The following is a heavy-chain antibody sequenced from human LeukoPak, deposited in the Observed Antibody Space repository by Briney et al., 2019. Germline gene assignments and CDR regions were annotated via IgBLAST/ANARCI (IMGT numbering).Heavy chain of an antibody. CDR3: ARGITGTTLGLGDY. CDR1: GFTFSSYT. J-gene: IGHJ4*02. Sequence: GGSLRLSCAASGFTFSSYTMYWVRQAPGKGLEWVAVMSYDGSNEYYADSVKGRFTISRDNSKNTLYLQMNSLRTEDTAVYYCARGITGTTLGLGDYWGQGTLVTVSS. D-gene: IGHD1-20*01. CDR2: MSYDGSNE. V-gene: IGHV3-30-3*01.